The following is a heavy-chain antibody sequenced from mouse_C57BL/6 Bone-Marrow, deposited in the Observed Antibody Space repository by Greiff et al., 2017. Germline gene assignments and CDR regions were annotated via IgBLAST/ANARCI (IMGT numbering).Heavy chain of an antibody. D-gene: IGHD2-4*01. V-gene: IGHV1-62-2*01. CDR3: ARHERYYDYEGYLDY. CDR2: FYPGSGSI. Sequence: QVQLQQSGAELVKPGASVKLSCKASGYIFTEYTIHWVKQRSGQGLEWIGWFYPGSGSIKYNERFKDKATLTADKSSNTVYMELSRLTAEDSAVYFGARHERYYDYEGYLDYWGQGTTLTVSS. CDR1: GYIFTEYT. J-gene: IGHJ2*01.